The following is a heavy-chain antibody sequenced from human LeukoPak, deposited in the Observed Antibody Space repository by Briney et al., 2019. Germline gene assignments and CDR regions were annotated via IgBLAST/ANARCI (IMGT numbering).Heavy chain of an antibody. CDR2: INYEGSTT. Sequence: GGSLRLSCAASGITLSNWMHWVRQVPGKGLVWVSRINYEGSTTSYADSVKGRFTISRDNAKNTLYLQMNSLRAEDTSVYYCARDAGLDYYDSSGYYYVGHKDYWGQGTLVTVSS. CDR3: ARDAGLDYYDSSGYYYVGHKDY. V-gene: IGHV3-74*01. D-gene: IGHD3-22*01. CDR1: GITLSNW. J-gene: IGHJ4*02.